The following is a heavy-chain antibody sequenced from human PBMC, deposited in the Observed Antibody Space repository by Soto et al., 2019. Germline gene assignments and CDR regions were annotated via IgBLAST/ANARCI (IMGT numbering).Heavy chain of an antibody. Sequence: QVQLQESGPGLVKPSQTLSLTCVVSGGSISNGGYYWSWIRQHPGKGLERIGAIYFSGSTYYNPSLKSRVTISVATPKNQFSLKLSSVTAADTAVYYCARDSHSQQPNHRWGGGYMDVWGKGTTVTVSS. D-gene: IGHD6-13*01. V-gene: IGHV4-31*11. J-gene: IGHJ6*03. CDR2: IYFSGST. CDR3: ARDSHSQQPNHRWGGGYMDV. CDR1: GGSISNGGYY.